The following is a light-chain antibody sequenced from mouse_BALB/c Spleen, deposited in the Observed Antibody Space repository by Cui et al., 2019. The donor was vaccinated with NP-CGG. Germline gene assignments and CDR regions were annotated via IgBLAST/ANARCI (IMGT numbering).Light chain of an antibody. V-gene: IGLV1*01. CDR1: TGAVTTSNY. CDR3: ALWYSNHWV. Sequence: QTVVTQESALTTSPGETVTLTCRPSTGAVTTSNYANWVQEKPDHLFTGLIGGTNNRVPGVPARFSGSLIGDKAALTSTGAQTEDEAIYFCALWYSNHWVFGGGTKLTVL. CDR2: GTN. J-gene: IGLJ1*01.